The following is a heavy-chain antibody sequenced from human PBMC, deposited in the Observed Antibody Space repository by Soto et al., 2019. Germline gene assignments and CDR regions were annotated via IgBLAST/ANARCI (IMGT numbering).Heavy chain of an antibody. CDR2: ISSDGSNK. J-gene: IGHJ4*02. D-gene: IGHD1-26*01. V-gene: IGHV3-30-3*01. Sequence: QVQLVESGGGVVQPGRPLRLSCAVSGFTFSSHAMHWVRQAPGKGLEWVALISSDGSNKYYADSVKGRFTTARDNSKNTMYLQMNSLRVEYTAVYYCARDDEGGSDCDLGYWGQGALVTVSS. CDR3: ARDDEGGSDCDLGY. CDR1: GFTFSSHA.